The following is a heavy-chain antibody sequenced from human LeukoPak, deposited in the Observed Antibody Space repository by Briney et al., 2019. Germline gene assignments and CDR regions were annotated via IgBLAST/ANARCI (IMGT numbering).Heavy chain of an antibody. CDR3: ATYSSGWYSLGAFGI. CDR1: GYTFTGYY. CDR2: INPNSGGT. J-gene: IGHJ3*02. V-gene: IGHV1-2*02. Sequence: GASVKVSCKASGYTFTGYYMHWVRQAPGQGLEWMGWINPNSGGTNYAQKFQGRVTMTRDTSISTAYMELSRLRSDDTAVYYCATYSSGWYSLGAFGIWGQGTMVTVSS. D-gene: IGHD6-19*01.